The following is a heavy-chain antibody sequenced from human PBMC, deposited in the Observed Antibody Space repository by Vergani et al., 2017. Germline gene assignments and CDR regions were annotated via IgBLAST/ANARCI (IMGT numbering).Heavy chain of an antibody. J-gene: IGHJ3*02. CDR3: ARGTTIFGVVISDDAFDI. Sequence: QVQLQQWGAGLLKPSETLSLTCAVYGGSFSGYYWSWIRQPPGKGLEWIGEINHSGSTNYNPSLKSRVTISVDTSKNQFSLTLSSVTAADTAVYYCARGTTIFGVVISDDAFDIWGQGTMVTVAS. D-gene: IGHD3-3*01. CDR2: INHSGST. CDR1: GGSFSGYY. V-gene: IGHV4-34*01.